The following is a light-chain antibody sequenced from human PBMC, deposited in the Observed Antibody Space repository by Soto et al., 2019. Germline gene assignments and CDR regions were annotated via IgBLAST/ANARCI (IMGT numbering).Light chain of an antibody. CDR3: CSYAGKYTVL. CDR1: SSNVGGYNL. Sequence: QSALTQPASVSGSPGQSITISCTGTSSNVGGYNLVSWYQQVPGKAPKLIIYEGSKRPSGVSNRFSGSKSGNTASLTISGLQAEDEADFYCCSYAGKYTVLFGGGTKLTVL. J-gene: IGLJ2*01. V-gene: IGLV2-23*01. CDR2: EGS.